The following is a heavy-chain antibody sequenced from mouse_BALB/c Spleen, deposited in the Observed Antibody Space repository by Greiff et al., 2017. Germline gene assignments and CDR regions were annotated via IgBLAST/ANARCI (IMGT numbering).Heavy chain of an antibody. CDR2: ISDGGSYT. CDR1: GFTFSDYY. CDR3: ARVGDYDGGAWFAY. J-gene: IGHJ3*01. V-gene: IGHV5-4*02. Sequence: EVMLVESGGGLVKPGGSLKLSCAASGFTFSDYYMYWVRQTPEKRLEWVATISDGGSYTYYPDSVKGRFTISRDNAKNNLYLQMSSLKSEDTAMYDCARVGDYDGGAWFAYWGQGTLVTVSA. D-gene: IGHD2-4*01.